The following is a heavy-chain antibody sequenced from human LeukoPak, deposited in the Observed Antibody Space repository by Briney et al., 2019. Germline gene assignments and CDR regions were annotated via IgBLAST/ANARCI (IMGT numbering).Heavy chain of an antibody. CDR2: INPNSGGT. CDR3: ARDLNCGGDCPNFDY. J-gene: IGHJ4*02. V-gene: IGHV1-2*02. D-gene: IGHD2-21*02. CDR1: GYTFTGYY. Sequence: ASVKVSCKASGYTFTGYYMHWVRQAPGQGLEWMGWINPNSGGTNYAQKFQGRVTMTRDTSISTAYMELSRLRSDDTAVYYCARDLNCGGDCPNFDYWGRGTLVTVSS.